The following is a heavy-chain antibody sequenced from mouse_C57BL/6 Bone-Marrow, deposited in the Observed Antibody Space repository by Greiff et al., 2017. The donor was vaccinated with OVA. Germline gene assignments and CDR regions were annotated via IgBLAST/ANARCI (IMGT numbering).Heavy chain of an antibody. CDR3: AGERAYYSNYGFAY. D-gene: IGHD2-5*01. CDR2: IFPGSGST. CDR1: GYTFTSHW. J-gene: IGHJ3*01. Sequence: QVQLQQSGPELVRPGASVTISCKAPGYTFTSHWMQWVRQRPGQGLEWIGEIFPGSGSTSYNEQFKGKATLTVDTSSSTAYMQRSSLTSEDSAVYYGAGERAYYSNYGFAYWGRGTLVTVSA. V-gene: IGHV1-56*01.